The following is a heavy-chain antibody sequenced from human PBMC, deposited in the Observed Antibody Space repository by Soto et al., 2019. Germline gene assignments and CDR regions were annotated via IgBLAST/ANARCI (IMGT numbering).Heavy chain of an antibody. V-gene: IGHV4-39*01. CDR1: GGSISSSSYY. J-gene: IGHJ6*03. Sequence: QLQLQESGPGLVKPSETLSLTCTVSGGSISSSSYYWGWIRQPPGKGLEWIGSIYYSGSTYYNPSLKSRVTISVDTSKSQFSLKLSSVTAADTAVYYCARIGDSWPNYYYYYMDVWGKGTTVTVSS. CDR3: ARIGDSWPNYYYYYMDV. D-gene: IGHD6-13*01. CDR2: IYYSGST.